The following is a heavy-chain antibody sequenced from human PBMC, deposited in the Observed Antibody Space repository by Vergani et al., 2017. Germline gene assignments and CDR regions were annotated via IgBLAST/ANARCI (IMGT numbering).Heavy chain of an antibody. V-gene: IGHV3-30*02. Sequence: QVQLVESGGGMVRRGGFLRLSCATSGFTLSNYDMQWIRLGPGKGLEFVAFIQFDGSNQYYADSVKGRFTLSRDFSKNTLYLQMNSLRTDDTATYYCAKHFRGWGIDYWGQGTQVIVSS. D-gene: IGHD3-16*01. CDR2: IQFDGSNQ. CDR1: GFTLSNYD. CDR3: AKHFRGWGIDY. J-gene: IGHJ4*02.